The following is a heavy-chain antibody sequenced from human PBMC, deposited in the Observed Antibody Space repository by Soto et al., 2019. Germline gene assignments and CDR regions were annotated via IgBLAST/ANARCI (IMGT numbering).Heavy chain of an antibody. J-gene: IGHJ1*01. CDR1: GGTFSSYT. CDR2: IIPILGIA. V-gene: IGHV1-69*02. D-gene: IGHD3-3*01. Sequence: QVQLVQSGAEVKKPGSSVKVSCKASGGTFSSYTISWVRQAPGQGLEWMGRIIPILGIANYAQKFQGRVTITADKSTSNAYMGRSSLRYEDTAVYYCARTYDDFWSGPGSEYFQHWGQGTLVTVSS. CDR3: ARTYDDFWSGPGSEYFQH.